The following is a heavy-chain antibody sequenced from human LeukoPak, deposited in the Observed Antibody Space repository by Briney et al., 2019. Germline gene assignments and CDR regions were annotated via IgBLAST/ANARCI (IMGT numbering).Heavy chain of an antibody. CDR2: IIPIFGTA. CDR3: AREINQNGPGYYMDV. D-gene: IGHD2-8*01. Sequence: ASVKVSCKASGGTFSSYAISWARQAPGQGLEWMGGIIPIFGTANYAQKFQGRVTITADKSTSTAYMELSSLRSEDTAVYYCAREINQNGPGYYMDVWGKGTTVTVSS. J-gene: IGHJ6*03. CDR1: GGTFSSYA. V-gene: IGHV1-69*06.